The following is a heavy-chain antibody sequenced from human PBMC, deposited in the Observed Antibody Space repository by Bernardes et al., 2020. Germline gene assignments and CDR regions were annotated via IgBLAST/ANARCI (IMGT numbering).Heavy chain of an antibody. CDR1: GGSISSSSYY. CDR3: ARPDDVDYGDYVAFDI. V-gene: IGHV4-39*01. CDR2: IYYSGST. J-gene: IGHJ3*02. Sequence: SETLSLTCTVSGGSISSSSYYWGWIRQPPGKGLEWIGSIYYSGSTYYNPSLKSRVTISVDTSKNQFSLKLSSVTAADTAVYYCARPDDVDYGDYVAFDIWGQGTMVTVSS. D-gene: IGHD4-17*01.